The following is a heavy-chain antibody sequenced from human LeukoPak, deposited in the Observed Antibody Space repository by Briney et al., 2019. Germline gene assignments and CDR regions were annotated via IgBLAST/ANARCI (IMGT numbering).Heavy chain of an antibody. CDR2: ISYDGSNK. D-gene: IGHD5-18*01. CDR3: AKDDTASAFDI. CDR1: GFTFSSYG. J-gene: IGHJ3*02. Sequence: GSLRLSCAASGFTFSSYGMHWVRQAPGKGLEWVTVISYDGSNKYYADSVKGRFTISRDNSKNTLYLQMNSLRAEDTAVYYCAKDDTASAFDIWGQGTMVTVSS. V-gene: IGHV3-30*18.